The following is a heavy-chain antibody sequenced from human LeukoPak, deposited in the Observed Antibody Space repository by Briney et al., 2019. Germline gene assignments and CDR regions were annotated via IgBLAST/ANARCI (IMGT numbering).Heavy chain of an antibody. CDR3: ARHVIAAGNYYVDV. D-gene: IGHD6-13*01. CDR1: GGSFNGYY. CDR2: INHSGST. V-gene: IGHV4-34*01. Sequence: SETLSLTCAVYGGSFNGYYWSWIRQPPGKGLEWIGEINHSGSTNYNPSLKSRVTISVDTSKNQFSLKLSSVTAADTAVYYCARHVIAAGNYYVDVWGKGTTVTISS. J-gene: IGHJ6*03.